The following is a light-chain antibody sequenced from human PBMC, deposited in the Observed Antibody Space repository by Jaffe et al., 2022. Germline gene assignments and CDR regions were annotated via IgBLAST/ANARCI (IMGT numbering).Light chain of an antibody. CDR1: QSISYY. Sequence: DIQMTQSPSSLSAFVGDRVTITCRASQSISYYLNWYQQKPGKAPRLLIYGASSLQSGVPSRFSGSGSGTDFTLTISSLQPEDFATYYCQQSYNTPYTFGQGANLEIK. CDR3: QQSYNTPYT. J-gene: IGKJ2*01. V-gene: IGKV1-39*01. CDR2: GAS.